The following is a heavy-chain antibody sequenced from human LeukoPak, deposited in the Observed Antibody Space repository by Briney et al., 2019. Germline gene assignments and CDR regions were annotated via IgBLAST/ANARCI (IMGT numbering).Heavy chain of an antibody. CDR3: ARHDDYDSSGYYYFDY. V-gene: IGHV4-39*01. CDR2: IYYSGST. CDR1: GGSISSSSYY. J-gene: IGHJ4*02. D-gene: IGHD3-22*01. Sequence: SETLSLTCTVSGGSISSSSYYWGWIRQPPGKGLEWIGSIYYSGSTYYNPSLKSRVTISVDTSKNQFSLKLSSVTAADTGVYCCARHDDYDSSGYYYFDYWGQGTLVTVSS.